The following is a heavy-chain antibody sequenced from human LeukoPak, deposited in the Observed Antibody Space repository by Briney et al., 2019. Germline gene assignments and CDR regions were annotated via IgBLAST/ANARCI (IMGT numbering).Heavy chain of an antibody. CDR1: GFTFSTYS. V-gene: IGHV3-30*18. CDR3: AKDRRPSLLRDVYYFDY. CDR2: ISYGGTNK. J-gene: IGHJ4*02. Sequence: GTSLRLSCAASGFTFSTYSMHWVRQAPGKGLEWVAVISYGGTNKYYADSVKGRFTISRDNSKNTLYLQMNSLRTDDTAVYFCAKDRRPSLLRDVYYFDYWGQGTLVTVSS. D-gene: IGHD2-15*01.